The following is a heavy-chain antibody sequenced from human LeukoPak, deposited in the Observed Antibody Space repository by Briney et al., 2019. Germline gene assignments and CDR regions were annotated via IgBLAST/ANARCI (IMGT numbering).Heavy chain of an antibody. J-gene: IGHJ6*02. D-gene: IGHD3-16*01. CDR1: GFTVSSNY. CDR2: IYSGGST. CDR3: ARVETLLGDYGMDV. V-gene: IGHV3-53*01. Sequence: GGSLRLSCAASGFTVSSNYMSWVRQAPGKGLEWVSVIYSGGSTYYADSVKGRFTFSRDNSKNTLYLQMNSLRAEDTAVYYCARVETLLGDYGMDVWGQGTTVTVSS.